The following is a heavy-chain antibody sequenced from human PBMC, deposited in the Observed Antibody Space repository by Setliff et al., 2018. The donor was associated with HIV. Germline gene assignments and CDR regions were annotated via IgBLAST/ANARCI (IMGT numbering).Heavy chain of an antibody. V-gene: IGHV1-2*02. CDR3: ARVGGTYSYDTDGFFSFYFEI. Sequence: ASVKVSCKASGYTFTGYYLHWLRQAPGQGLEWMGYIIPDSGDTKYSQKFQGRVTMTRDTSITTAYMELSRLRSDDTAVYYCARVGGTYSYDTDGFFSFYFEIWGRGTLSPSPQ. D-gene: IGHD3-22*01. CDR1: GYTFTGYY. CDR2: IIPDSGDT. J-gene: IGHJ4*02.